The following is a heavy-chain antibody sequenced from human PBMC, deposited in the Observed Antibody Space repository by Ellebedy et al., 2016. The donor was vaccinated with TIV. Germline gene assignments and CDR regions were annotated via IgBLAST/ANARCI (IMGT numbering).Heavy chain of an antibody. Sequence: KVSXXGSGYSFTSYWIGWVRQMPGKGLEWMGIIYPGDSDTRYSPSFQGQVTISADKSISTAYLQWSSLKASDTAMYYCARLVRFLPAHYYYGMDVWGQGTTVTVSS. J-gene: IGHJ6*02. V-gene: IGHV5-51*01. CDR1: GYSFTSYW. D-gene: IGHD3-3*01. CDR2: IYPGDSDT. CDR3: ARLVRFLPAHYYYGMDV.